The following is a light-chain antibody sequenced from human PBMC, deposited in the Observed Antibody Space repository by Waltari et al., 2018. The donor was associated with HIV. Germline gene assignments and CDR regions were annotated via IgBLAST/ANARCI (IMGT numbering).Light chain of an antibody. CDR3: SSYTSSKTRV. J-gene: IGLJ2*01. Sequence: QSALTQPASVSGSPGQSITISCTGTRSDVGGYNYVPWYQQHPGKAPKLMIYEVSNRPSGVSNRFSGSKSGNTASLTISGLQAEDEADYYCSSYTSSKTRVFGGGTKLTVL. CDR2: EVS. V-gene: IGLV2-14*01. CDR1: RSDVGGYNY.